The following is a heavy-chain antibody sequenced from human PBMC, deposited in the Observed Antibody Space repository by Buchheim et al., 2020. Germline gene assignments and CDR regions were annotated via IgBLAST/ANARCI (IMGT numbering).Heavy chain of an antibody. CDR3: ARALRTTVVTHYYYYGMDV. CDR1: GFTFSDHY. Sequence: EVQLVESGGGLVQPGGSLRLSCAASGFTFSDHYMDWVRQAPGKGLEWVGRTRNKANSYTTEYAASVKGRFTISRDDSKNSLYLQMNSLKTEDTAVYYCARALRTTVVTHYYYYGMDVWGQGTT. CDR2: TRNKANSYTT. V-gene: IGHV3-72*01. D-gene: IGHD4-23*01. J-gene: IGHJ6*02.